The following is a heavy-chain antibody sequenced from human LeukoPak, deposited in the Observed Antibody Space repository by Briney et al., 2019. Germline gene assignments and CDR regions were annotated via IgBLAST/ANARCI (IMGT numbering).Heavy chain of an antibody. D-gene: IGHD1-26*01. Sequence: PSETLSLTCTVSGGSISSGSYYWSWIRQPAGKGLEWIGRIYPSGSTNYNPSLKSRVTMSVDTSNNQFSLKLTSVTAADTAVYYCARWRSSSGTYYAWFDPWGQGTLVTVSS. CDR3: ARWRSSSGTYYAWFDP. J-gene: IGHJ5*02. CDR2: IYPSGST. V-gene: IGHV4-61*02. CDR1: GGSISSGSYY.